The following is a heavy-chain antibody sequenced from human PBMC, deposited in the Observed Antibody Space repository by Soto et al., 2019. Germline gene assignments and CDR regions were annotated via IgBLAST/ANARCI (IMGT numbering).Heavy chain of an antibody. Sequence: GGSLRLSCAASGFTFSSYGMHWVRQAPGKGLEWVAVIWYDGSNKYYADSVKGRFTISRDNSKNTLYPQMNSLRAEDTAVYYCARDKIFGVVTNYYYYGMDVWGQGTTVTGLL. V-gene: IGHV3-33*01. J-gene: IGHJ6*02. CDR1: GFTFSSYG. CDR2: IWYDGSNK. D-gene: IGHD3-3*01. CDR3: ARDKIFGVVTNYYYYGMDV.